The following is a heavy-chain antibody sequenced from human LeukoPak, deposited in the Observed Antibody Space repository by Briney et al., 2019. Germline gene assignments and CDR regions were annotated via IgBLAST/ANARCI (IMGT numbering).Heavy chain of an antibody. D-gene: IGHD1-26*01. J-gene: IGHJ4*02. CDR1: GGSFSGYY. CDR2: INHSGST. V-gene: IGHV4-34*01. CDR3: ARVVGATRDSWLDY. Sequence: SETLSLTCAVYGGSFSGYYWSWIRQPPGKGLEWIGEINHSGSTNYNPSLKSRVTISVDTSKNQFSLKLSSVTAADTAVYYCARVVGATRDSWLDYWGQGTLVTVSS.